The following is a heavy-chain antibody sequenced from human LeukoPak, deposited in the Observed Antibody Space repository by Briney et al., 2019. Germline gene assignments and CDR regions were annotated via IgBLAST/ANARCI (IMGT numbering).Heavy chain of an antibody. CDR1: GFTFSSYA. CDR2: ISGSGGST. J-gene: IGHJ4*02. V-gene: IGHV3-23*01. Sequence: PGGSLRLSCAASGFTFSSYAMNWVRQAPGKGLEWVSAISGSGGSTYYADSVKGRFTISRDNSKNTLYLQMNSLRAEDTAVYYCAKDDGSVVGYFDYWGQGTLVTVSS. D-gene: IGHD1-14*01. CDR3: AKDDGSVVGYFDY.